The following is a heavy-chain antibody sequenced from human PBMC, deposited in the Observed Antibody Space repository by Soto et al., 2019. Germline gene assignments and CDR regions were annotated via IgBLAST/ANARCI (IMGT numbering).Heavy chain of an antibody. Sequence: EVQLVESGGGLVQPGGSLRLSCAASGFTFSTYSMNWVRQAPGKGLEWVSYIDSSSSPIYYADSVKGRFTISRDNAKNSLYLQMNSLRDEDTAVYYCARDPPGGVLVYPNGMDVWGQGTTVTVSS. V-gene: IGHV3-48*02. D-gene: IGHD3-16*02. J-gene: IGHJ6*02. CDR3: ARDPPGGVLVYPNGMDV. CDR1: GFTFSTYS. CDR2: IDSSSSPI.